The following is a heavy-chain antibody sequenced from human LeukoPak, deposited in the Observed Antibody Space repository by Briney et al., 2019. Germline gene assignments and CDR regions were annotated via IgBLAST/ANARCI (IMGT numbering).Heavy chain of an antibody. V-gene: IGHV3-23*01. J-gene: IGHJ4*02. CDR3: AKYYYGSSTFSFDY. D-gene: IGHD3-22*01. CDR1: GFTFSSYA. Sequence: PGGSLRLSCAASGFTFSSYAMSWVRQAPGKGLEWVSSISPSPDGSTFYEDSVKGRFTISRDNSKNTLSLQMNSLRAEDTGVYYCAKYYYGSSTFSFDYWGQGTLVTVSS. CDR2: ISPSPDGST.